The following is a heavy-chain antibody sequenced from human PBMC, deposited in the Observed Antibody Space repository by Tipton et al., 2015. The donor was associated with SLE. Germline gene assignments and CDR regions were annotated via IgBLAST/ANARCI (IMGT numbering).Heavy chain of an antibody. CDR2: MYNSGST. J-gene: IGHJ6*02. CDR1: GDSINSHH. CDR3: ARGSNGRYDYYGMDV. Sequence: TLSLTCTVSGDSINSHHWSWIRQPPGKGLEWIGYMYNSGSTKYNPSLKRRVTISVDTSKNQFSLKLYSVTAADTAVYYCARGSNGRYDYYGMDVCGQGTTVTVSS. D-gene: IGHD4-11*01. V-gene: IGHV4-59*11.